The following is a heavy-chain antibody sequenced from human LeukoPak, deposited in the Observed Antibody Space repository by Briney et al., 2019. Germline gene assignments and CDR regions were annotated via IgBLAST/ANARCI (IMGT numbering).Heavy chain of an antibody. D-gene: IGHD2-2*01. CDR1: GFTFSSYG. Sequence: GGSLRLSCAASGFTFSSYGMHWVRQAPGKGLEWVAFIRYDGSNKYYADSVKGRFTISRDNSKNTLYLQMNSLRAEDTAVYYCAKDEADIVVVPAASGSYYMDVWGKGTTVTVYS. CDR3: AKDEADIVVVPAASGSYYMDV. CDR2: IRYDGSNK. V-gene: IGHV3-30*02. J-gene: IGHJ6*03.